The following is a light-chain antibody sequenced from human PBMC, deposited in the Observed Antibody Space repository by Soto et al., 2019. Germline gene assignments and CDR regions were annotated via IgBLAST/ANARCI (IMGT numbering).Light chain of an antibody. Sequence: QSVLTQPASVSGSPGQWITISCTGTSSDVGAYNYVSWYQQHPGKAPKLIIYEASNRPSGVSNRFSGSKSGNTASLTILGLQAEDEADYYCTSKTTTTFCVFGTGTKVTVL. CDR3: TSKTTTTFCV. CDR2: EAS. V-gene: IGLV2-14*01. CDR1: SSDVGAYNY. J-gene: IGLJ1*01.